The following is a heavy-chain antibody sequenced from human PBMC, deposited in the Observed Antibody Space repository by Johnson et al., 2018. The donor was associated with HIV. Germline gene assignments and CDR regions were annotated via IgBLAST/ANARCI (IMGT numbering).Heavy chain of an antibody. CDR3: ASVLGWGYSCYDKNYDAFDI. V-gene: IGHV3-20*04. Sequence: EMQLVESGGGVVQPGRSLRLSCAASGFTFSSYAMHWVRQAPGKGLEWVAGINWNGGRTGYADSVKGRFTISRDNAKNSLYLQMNSLRAEDTALYYCASVLGWGYSCYDKNYDAFDIWGQGTMVTVSS. CDR1: GFTFSSYA. CDR2: INWNGGRT. J-gene: IGHJ3*02. D-gene: IGHD5-12*01.